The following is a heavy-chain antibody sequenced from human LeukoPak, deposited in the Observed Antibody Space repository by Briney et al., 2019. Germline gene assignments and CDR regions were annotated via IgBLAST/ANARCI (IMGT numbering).Heavy chain of an antibody. CDR2: MKEDGSVK. CDR1: GFIFSSYW. V-gene: IGHV3-7*01. J-gene: IGHJ4*02. CDR3: ARERAMDIDY. Sequence: GGSLRLSCAASGFIFSSYWMAWVRQAPGKGLEWVANMKEDGSVKHCVDSVKGRFAISRDNAKNSLYLQMNSLRAEDTAVYYCARERAMDIDYWGQGTLVTVSS. D-gene: IGHD5-18*01.